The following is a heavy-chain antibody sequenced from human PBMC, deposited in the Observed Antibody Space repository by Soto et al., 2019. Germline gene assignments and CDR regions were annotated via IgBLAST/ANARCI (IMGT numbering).Heavy chain of an antibody. CDR2: ISGSGGST. V-gene: IGHV3-23*01. J-gene: IGHJ4*02. D-gene: IGHD3-22*01. CDR1: GFTFSSYA. Sequence: GGSLRLSCAASGFTFSSYAMSWVRQAPGKGLEWVSAISGSGGSTYYADSVKGRFTISRDNSKNTLYLQMNSLRAEDTAVYYCAKELYYYDSSRYPWKNWGQGTLVTVSS. CDR3: AKELYYYDSSRYPWKN.